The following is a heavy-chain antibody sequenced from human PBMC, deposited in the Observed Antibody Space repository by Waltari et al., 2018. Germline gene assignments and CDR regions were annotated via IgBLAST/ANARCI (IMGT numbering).Heavy chain of an antibody. V-gene: IGHV3-23*04. CDR1: GFTFSSYA. CDR3: AKLPREWFGELFYDY. D-gene: IGHD3-10*01. Sequence: EVQLVESGGGLVQPGGSLRLSCAASGFTFSSYAMSWVRQAPGKGLEWVSAISGGGGRPYYACAVKGRFTISRDNSKNTLYLQMNSLRAEDTAVYYCAKLPREWFGELFYDYWGQGTLVTVSS. CDR2: ISGGGGRP. J-gene: IGHJ4*02.